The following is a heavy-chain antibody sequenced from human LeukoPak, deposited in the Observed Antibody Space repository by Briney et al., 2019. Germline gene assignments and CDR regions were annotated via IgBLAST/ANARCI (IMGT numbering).Heavy chain of an antibody. CDR3: AKERDTAMVTIDY. CDR1: GFTFSSYG. V-gene: IGHV3-30*02. D-gene: IGHD5-18*01. Sequence: GGSLRLSCAASGFTFSSYGMHWVRQAPGKGREWVAVIRYDGSNKYYADSVKGRFTISRDNSKNTLYLQMNSLRAEDTAVYYCAKERDTAMVTIDYWGQGTLVTVSS. J-gene: IGHJ4*02. CDR2: IRYDGSNK.